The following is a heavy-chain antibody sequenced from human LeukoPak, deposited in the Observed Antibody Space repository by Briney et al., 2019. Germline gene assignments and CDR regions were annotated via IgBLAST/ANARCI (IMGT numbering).Heavy chain of an antibody. V-gene: IGHV1-24*01. CDR2: FDPEDGET. D-gene: IGHD4-17*01. Sequence: ASVKVSCKVSGYTLTELSMHWVRQAPGKGLEWMGGFDPEDGETIYAQKFQGRVTMTEDTSTDTAYMELSSLRSEDTAVYYCATHLRYGDARIFDYWGQGTLVTVSS. J-gene: IGHJ4*02. CDR1: GYTLTELS. CDR3: ATHLRYGDARIFDY.